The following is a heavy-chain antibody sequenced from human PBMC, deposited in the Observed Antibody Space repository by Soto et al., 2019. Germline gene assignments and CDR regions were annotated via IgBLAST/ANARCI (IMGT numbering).Heavy chain of an antibody. D-gene: IGHD3-3*01. Sequence: QVQLVQSGAEEKKPGASVKVSCKASGYTFTSYAMHWVRQAPGQRLEWMGWINAGNGNTKYSQKFQGRVTITRDTSASTAYMELSSLRSEDTAVYYCARDQIFWSGYSILRWFDPWGQGTLFTVSS. CDR2: INAGNGNT. V-gene: IGHV1-3*05. CDR1: GYTFTSYA. J-gene: IGHJ5*02. CDR3: ARDQIFWSGYSILRWFDP.